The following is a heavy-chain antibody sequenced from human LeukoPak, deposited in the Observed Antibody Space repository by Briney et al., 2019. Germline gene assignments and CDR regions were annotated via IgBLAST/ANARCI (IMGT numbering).Heavy chain of an antibody. D-gene: IGHD3-3*01. J-gene: IGHJ5*02. V-gene: IGHV4-34*01. Sequence: SETLSLTCAVYGGSFSGYYWSWIRQPPGKGLGWIGEINHSGSTNYNPSLKSRVTISVDTSKNQFSLKLSSVTAADTAVYYCARDVRFLEWLSPRRWFDPWGQGTLVTVSS. CDR2: INHSGST. CDR3: ARDVRFLEWLSPRRWFDP. CDR1: GGSFSGYY.